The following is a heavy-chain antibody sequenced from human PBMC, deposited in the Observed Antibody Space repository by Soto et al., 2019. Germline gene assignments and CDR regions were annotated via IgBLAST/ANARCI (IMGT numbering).Heavy chain of an antibody. V-gene: IGHV3-23*01. CDR2: ISGSDNST. Sequence: EVQLLESGGGLVQPGGSLRLSCAASGFTFSSSAMSWVRQAPGKGLEWVSAISGSDNSTYYADSVKGRFTISRDNSKNTVYLQMNSLRAQDTAVYYCAKYSARTRWGQGPLVTVSS. CDR3: AKYSARTR. CDR1: GFTFSSSA. D-gene: IGHD1-7*01. J-gene: IGHJ4*02.